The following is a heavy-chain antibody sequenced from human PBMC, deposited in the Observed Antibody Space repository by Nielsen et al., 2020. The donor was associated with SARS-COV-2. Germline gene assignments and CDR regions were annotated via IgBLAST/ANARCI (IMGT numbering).Heavy chain of an antibody. V-gene: IGHV3-9*01. D-gene: IGHD2-21*02. CDR2: ISWNSGSI. CDR3: ARGRGKYCGGDCYLFDD. Sequence: SLKISCAASGFTFDDYAMHWVRQAPGKGLEWVSGISWNSGSIGYADSVKGRFTISRDNSKNTVYLQMNSLRADDTAGYYCARGRGKYCGGDCYLFDDWGQGTLVTVSS. CDR1: GFTFDDYA. J-gene: IGHJ4*02.